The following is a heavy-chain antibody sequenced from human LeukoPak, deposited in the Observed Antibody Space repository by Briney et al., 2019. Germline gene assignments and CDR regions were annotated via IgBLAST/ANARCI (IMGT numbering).Heavy chain of an antibody. J-gene: IGHJ4*02. CDR2: IYHDGTT. CDR1: GGSISRNNW. CDR3: ARGQTVTPDS. D-gene: IGHD4-17*01. V-gene: IGHV4-4*02. Sequence: SETLSLTCAVSGGSISRNNWWSWVRQPPGKGLEWVGEIYHDGTTNYNPSLKSRVTISVDKSKNQFSLNLSSVTAADTAVYYCARGQTVTPDSWGQGTLVTVSS.